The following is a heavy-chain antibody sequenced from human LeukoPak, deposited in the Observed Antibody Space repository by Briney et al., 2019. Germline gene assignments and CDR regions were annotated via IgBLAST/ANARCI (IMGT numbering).Heavy chain of an antibody. Sequence: SETLSLTCTVSGGSISSYYWGWIRQPPGKGLEWIGSIYYSGSTYYNPSLKSRVTISVDTSKNQFSLKLSSVTAADTAVYYCARDAPLRAAFDIWGQGTMVTVSS. J-gene: IGHJ3*02. CDR1: GGSISSYY. V-gene: IGHV4-39*07. CDR2: IYYSGST. CDR3: ARDAPLRAAFDI.